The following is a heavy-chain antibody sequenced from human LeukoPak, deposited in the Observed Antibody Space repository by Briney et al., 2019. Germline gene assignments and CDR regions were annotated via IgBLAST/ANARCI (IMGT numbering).Heavy chain of an antibody. CDR3: ARVRLGAVPMVFASDYYYMDV. J-gene: IGHJ6*03. CDR2: ISGDNGNI. V-gene: IGHV1-18*01. CDR1: GYTLSNFG. D-gene: IGHD2-8*01. Sequence: ASVKVSCKASGYTLSNFGISWVRQAPGQGLEWVGWISGDNGNINYAQKLQGRVTMTTDASTSTAYMELTSLTSDDTAVYFCARVRLGAVPMVFASDYYYMDVWGKGTTVSVSS.